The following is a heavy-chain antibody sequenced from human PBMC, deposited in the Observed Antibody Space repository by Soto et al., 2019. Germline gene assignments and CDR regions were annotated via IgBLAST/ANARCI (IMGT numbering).Heavy chain of an antibody. J-gene: IGHJ3*02. D-gene: IGHD3-22*01. CDR1: GYTFTYRY. Sequence: SVKVSCKASGYTFTYRYLHWVRQAPGQALEWMGWITPFNGNTNYAQKFQDRVTITRVRSMSTAYMELSSLRSEDTAMYYCARSPTRGYDSSGHDAFDIWGQGTMVTVSS. V-gene: IGHV1-45*02. CDR3: ARSPTRGYDSSGHDAFDI. CDR2: ITPFNGNT.